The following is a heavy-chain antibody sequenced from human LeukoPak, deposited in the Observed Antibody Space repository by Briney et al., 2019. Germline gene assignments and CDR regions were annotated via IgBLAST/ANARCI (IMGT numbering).Heavy chain of an antibody. J-gene: IGHJ4*02. V-gene: IGHV3-23*01. CDR1: GFAFSNYA. Sequence: GGSLRLSCAASGFAFSNYAMSWVRQAPGKGVEGVSSLSGGDSRYYADSVMGPFTISRDNSKNTLYLQMNSLRAEDTAVYYCAKAVRSMVTGGGYFDYWGQGTLVTVSS. D-gene: IGHD3-10*01. CDR2: LSGGDSR. CDR3: AKAVRSMVTGGGYFDY.